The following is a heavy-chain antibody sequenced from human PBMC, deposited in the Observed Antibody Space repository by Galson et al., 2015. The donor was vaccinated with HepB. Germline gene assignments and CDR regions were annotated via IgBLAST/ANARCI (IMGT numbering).Heavy chain of an antibody. D-gene: IGHD3-9*01. Sequence: SVKVSCKASGYTFTNYGLNWVRQAPGQGLQWMGWISAYNGNTNYAQKFQGRVTMTTDTSTSTASMELRSLRSDDTAMYYCARVTVYYNVLTASVGYGMDVWGQGTTVTVSS. J-gene: IGHJ6*02. CDR3: ARVTVYYNVLTASVGYGMDV. CDR2: ISAYNGNT. CDR1: GYTFTNYG. V-gene: IGHV1-18*01.